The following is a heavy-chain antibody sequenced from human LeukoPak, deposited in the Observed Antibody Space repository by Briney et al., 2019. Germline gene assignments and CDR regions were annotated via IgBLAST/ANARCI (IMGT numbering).Heavy chain of an antibody. CDR2: ISGSGSGT. CDR1: GFTFSSYA. Sequence: PGGSLRLSCAASGFTFSSYAMTWVRQAPGKGLEWVSTISGSGSGTYYADSVKGRFTISRDNSDNTLYLQMNSLRAEDTAIYYCAEARGYSYGIDFDYWGQGTLVAVSS. D-gene: IGHD5-18*01. J-gene: IGHJ4*02. CDR3: AEARGYSYGIDFDY. V-gene: IGHV3-23*01.